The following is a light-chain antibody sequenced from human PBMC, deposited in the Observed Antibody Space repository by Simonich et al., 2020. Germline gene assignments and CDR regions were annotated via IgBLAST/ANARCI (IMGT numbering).Light chain of an antibody. Sequence: DIQMTQSPSSRSASIGDRVTITCRASHSISSYLKWYQQKPGKAPKLLIYAASSLQIGVPSRFSGSGSETHFTLTISSLQPEDFATYYCQQSYSTPLTFGGGTKVEIK. CDR2: AAS. CDR3: QQSYSTPLT. V-gene: IGKV1-39*01. J-gene: IGKJ4*01. CDR1: HSISSY.